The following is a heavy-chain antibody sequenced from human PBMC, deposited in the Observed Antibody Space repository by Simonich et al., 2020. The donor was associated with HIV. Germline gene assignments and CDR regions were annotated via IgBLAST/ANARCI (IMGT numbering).Heavy chain of an antibody. D-gene: IGHD6-13*01. V-gene: IGHV4-34*01. CDR3: ARLTAGGLGEYFQH. CDR1: GGSFSGYS. CDR2: INHRGST. Sequence: QVQLQQWGAGLLKPSETLSLTCAVYGGSFSGYSWSWIRQPPGKGHEWIGEINHRGSTNYNPSLKSRVTISVDTSKNQFSLKRSSVTAADTAVYYCARLTAGGLGEYFQHWGQGTLVTVSS. J-gene: IGHJ1*01.